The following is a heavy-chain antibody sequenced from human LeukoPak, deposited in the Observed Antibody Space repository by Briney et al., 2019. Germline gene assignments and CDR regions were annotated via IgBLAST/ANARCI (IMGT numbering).Heavy chain of an antibody. D-gene: IGHD2/OR15-2a*01. Sequence: HPGGSLRLSCAVSGFIFSGSSMHWVRQAPGKGLEWVSFIRFDATNKYYAASVKGRFTISRDNSNNTLFLQLNDLRTEDAATYFCAKEQYPGYFDYWGQGTLVTVSS. CDR1: GFIFSGSS. CDR3: AKEQYPGYFDY. V-gene: IGHV3-30*02. CDR2: IRFDATNK. J-gene: IGHJ4*02.